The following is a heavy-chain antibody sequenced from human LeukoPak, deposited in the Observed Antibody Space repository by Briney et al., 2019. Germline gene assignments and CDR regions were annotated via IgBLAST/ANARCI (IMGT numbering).Heavy chain of an antibody. CDR3: VRWSGSWYY. Sequence: GGSLRLSCAASGFTFSNYWMSWVRQAPGKGLEWVANIKQDGSEQYYVDSVKGRFTISRGNSKNSLYLQMNSLRAEDTAVYYCVRWSGSWYYWGQGTLVTVSS. CDR1: GFTFSNYW. J-gene: IGHJ4*02. D-gene: IGHD6-13*01. V-gene: IGHV3-7*05. CDR2: IKQDGSEQ.